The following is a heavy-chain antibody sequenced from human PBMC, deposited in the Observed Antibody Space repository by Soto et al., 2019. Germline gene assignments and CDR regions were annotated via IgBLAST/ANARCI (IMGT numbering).Heavy chain of an antibody. D-gene: IGHD6-19*01. CDR2: ISSSSITI. CDR1: GFTFSDYS. Sequence: GGSLRLSCADSGFTFSDYSMNWVRQAPGKGLEWVSYISSSSITIYYADSVKGRFTISRDNAKNSLYLQMNSLRDEDTAVYYCARWIVVAGTMMFDYWGQGTLVTVSS. J-gene: IGHJ4*02. V-gene: IGHV3-48*02. CDR3: ARWIVVAGTMMFDY.